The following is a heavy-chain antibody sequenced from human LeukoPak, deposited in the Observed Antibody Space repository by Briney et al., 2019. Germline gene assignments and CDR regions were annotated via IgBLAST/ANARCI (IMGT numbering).Heavy chain of an antibody. CDR1: GFSFSDDW. Sequence: GGSLRLSCAASGFSFSDDWMCWVRQAPGKVVQWVANINQDGSKKYYADSLKGRFTISRDNAKNSLYLQMSSLRAEDTAVYYCARDHAYRADYWGQGTLVAVSS. CDR2: INQDGSKK. V-gene: IGHV3-7*01. CDR3: ARDHAYRADY. D-gene: IGHD2-2*01. J-gene: IGHJ4*02.